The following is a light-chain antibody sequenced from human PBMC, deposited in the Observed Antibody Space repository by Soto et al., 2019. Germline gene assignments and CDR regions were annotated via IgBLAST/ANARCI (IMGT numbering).Light chain of an antibody. CDR2: GAS. CDR3: QQYGSSPPWT. CDR1: QSVNSNY. Sequence: EIALTQSPGTLSLLTGERATLSCRASQSVNSNYLAWYQQKPGQAPRLLISGASSRATGIPNRFSGSGSGTDFTLTISRLEPEDFAVYYCQQYGSSPPWTLGQGTKVDIK. J-gene: IGKJ1*01. V-gene: IGKV3-20*01.